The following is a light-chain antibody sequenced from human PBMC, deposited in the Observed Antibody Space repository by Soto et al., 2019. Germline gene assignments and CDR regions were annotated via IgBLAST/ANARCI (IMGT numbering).Light chain of an antibody. CDR1: SSNIGGNS. CDR3: GSWDSSLSAYV. V-gene: IGLV1-51*01. Sequence: QSVLTQPPSVSAAPGQKVTISCSGSSSNIGGNSVSWYQQLPGTAPKLLISADNKRPSGIPDRFSGSKSGTSATLGITGFQTGDEADYYCGSWDSSLSAYVFGTGTKVTVL. CDR2: ADN. J-gene: IGLJ1*01.